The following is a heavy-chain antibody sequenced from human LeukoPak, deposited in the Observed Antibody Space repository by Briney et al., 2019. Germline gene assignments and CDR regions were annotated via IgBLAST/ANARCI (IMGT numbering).Heavy chain of an antibody. V-gene: IGHV1-46*01. J-gene: IGHJ4*02. CDR2: INPSGGST. Sequence: GASVKVSCKASGYTFTSYYMHWVRQAPGQGLEWMGIINPSGGSTSYAQKFQGRVTMTRDTSTSTVYMELSSLRSEDTAVYYCVREREIYSSSLSACIDYWGQGTLVTVSS. D-gene: IGHD6-6*01. CDR1: GYTFTSYY. CDR3: VREREIYSSSLSACIDY.